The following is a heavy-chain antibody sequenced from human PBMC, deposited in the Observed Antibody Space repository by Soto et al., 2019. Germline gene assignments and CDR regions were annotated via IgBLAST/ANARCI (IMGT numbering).Heavy chain of an antibody. D-gene: IGHD2-2*01. CDR1: GFTFSSHA. CDR3: AKRGDCSSTSCYAGVNYFYYGMDV. CDR2: ISGSGGST. V-gene: IGHV3-23*01. J-gene: IGHJ6*02. Sequence: GGSRRLSCAASGFTFSSHAMTWVRQAPGKGLEWVSTISGSGGSTYYADSGKGRFTISRDNSKNTLYLQMHSLRAEDTAVFYCAKRGDCSSTSCYAGVNYFYYGMDVWGQGTTVTVSS.